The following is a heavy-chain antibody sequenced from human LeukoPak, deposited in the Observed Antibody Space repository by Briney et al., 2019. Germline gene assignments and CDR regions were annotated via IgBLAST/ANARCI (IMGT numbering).Heavy chain of an antibody. Sequence: QPGGSLRLSCAASGFTFSSYAMSWVRQAPGKGLEWVSAISGSGGSTYYADSVKGRFTISRDNSRNTLYLQMNSLRAEDTAVYYCAKGMFGSGWYGDDYWGQGTLVTVSS. CDR3: AKGMFGSGWYGDDY. J-gene: IGHJ4*02. CDR2: ISGSGGST. D-gene: IGHD6-19*01. CDR1: GFTFSSYA. V-gene: IGHV3-23*01.